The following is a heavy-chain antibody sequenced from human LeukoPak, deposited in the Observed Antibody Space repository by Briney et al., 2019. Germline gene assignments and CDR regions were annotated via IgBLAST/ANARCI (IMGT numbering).Heavy chain of an antibody. J-gene: IGHJ6*03. Sequence: PETLSLTCTVSGGSISGHYWSWIRQPPGKGLEWIGYIYYSGTTNYNPSLKSRLSISVDTSKNQFSLNLSSVTAADTALYFCAKLSPLAAVAGGVYYHSMDVWGQGITATVSS. CDR2: IYYSGTT. CDR3: AKLSPLAAVAGGVYYHSMDV. CDR1: GGSISGHY. V-gene: IGHV4-59*08. D-gene: IGHD6-19*01.